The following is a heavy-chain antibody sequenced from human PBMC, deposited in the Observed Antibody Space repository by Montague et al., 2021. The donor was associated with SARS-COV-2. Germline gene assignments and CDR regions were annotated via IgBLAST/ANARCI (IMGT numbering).Heavy chain of an antibody. J-gene: IGHJ5*02. CDR2: IYYSGST. D-gene: IGHD3-10*01. CDR1: GGSFSGYY. Sequence: SETLSLTCAVYGGSFSGYYWSWIRQPPGKGLEWIGYIYYSGSTNYNPSLKSRVTISVDTSKNQFSLKLSSVTAADTAVYYCARTYYYGSVAWFDPWGQGTLVTVSS. CDR3: ARTYYYGSVAWFDP. V-gene: IGHV4-59*08.